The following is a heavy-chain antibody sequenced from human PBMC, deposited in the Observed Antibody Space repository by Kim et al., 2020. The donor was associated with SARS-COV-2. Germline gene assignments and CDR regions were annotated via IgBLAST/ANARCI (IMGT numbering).Heavy chain of an antibody. CDR1: GGSISSGGYY. V-gene: IGHV4-31*03. CDR2: IYYSGST. Sequence: SETLSLTCTVSGGSISSGGYYWSWIRQHPGKGLEWIGYIYYSGSTYYNPSLKSRVTISVDTSKNQFSLKLSSVTAADTAVYYCARCYDSSGYGNWFDPWGQGTLVTVSS. CDR3: ARCYDSSGYGNWFDP. D-gene: IGHD3-22*01. J-gene: IGHJ5*02.